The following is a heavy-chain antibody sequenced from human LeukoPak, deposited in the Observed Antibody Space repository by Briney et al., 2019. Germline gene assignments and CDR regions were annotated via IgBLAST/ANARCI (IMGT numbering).Heavy chain of an antibody. J-gene: IGHJ6*03. CDR2: INHSGST. CDR1: GGSFSGYY. CDR3: ARGINYDFWSGYFHYYYMDV. V-gene: IGHV4-34*01. Sequence: TSETLSLTCAVYGGSFSGYYWSWIRQPPGKGLEWIGEINHSGSTNYNPSLKSRVTISVDTSKNQFSLKLGSVTAADTAVYYCARGINYDFWSGYFHYYYMDVWGKGTTVTVSS. D-gene: IGHD3-3*01.